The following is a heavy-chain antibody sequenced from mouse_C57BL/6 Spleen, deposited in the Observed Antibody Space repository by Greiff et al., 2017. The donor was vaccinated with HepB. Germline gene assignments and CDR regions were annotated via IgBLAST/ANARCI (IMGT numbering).Heavy chain of an antibody. D-gene: IGHD2-1*01. CDR2: IRSKSNNYAT. V-gene: IGHV10-1*01. Sequence: GGGLVQPKGSLKLSCAASGFSFNTYAMNWVRQAPGKGLEWVARIRSKSNNYATYYADSVKDRSTIPRDDSESMLYLQMNNLKTEDTAMYYCVREVYWGYWGQGTTLTVSS. CDR1: GFSFNTYA. J-gene: IGHJ2*01. CDR3: VREVYWGY.